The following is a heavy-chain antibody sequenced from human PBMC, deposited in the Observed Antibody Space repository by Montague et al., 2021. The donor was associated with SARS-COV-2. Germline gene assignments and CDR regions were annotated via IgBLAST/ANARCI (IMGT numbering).Heavy chain of an antibody. CDR1: GASLSSDSLS. V-gene: IGHV6-1*01. CDR2: TYYRSKWYN. CDR3: ARKMDSSFDV. D-gene: IGHD2-2*03. Sequence: VSPGASLSSDSLSWHWIRQSPSRGLEWLASTYYRSKWYNDSAPSVSGRSTVKPDTSRNQFSLHLDSVTPEGTAFYFCARKMDSSFDVWGKGTMVIVSS. J-gene: IGHJ3*01.